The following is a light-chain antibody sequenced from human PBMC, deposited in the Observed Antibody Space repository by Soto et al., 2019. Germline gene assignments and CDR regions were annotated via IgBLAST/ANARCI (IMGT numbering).Light chain of an antibody. V-gene: IGKV1-5*03. CDR1: QSVSGW. Sequence: STLSASVGDTVTVPCRASQSVSGWLAWYQQKPGEAPKLLISKASSLESGVPSRFSGSGSGTEFTLTISSLQPDDFATYYCQQYSAYPWTFGQGTKVDIK. CDR3: QQYSAYPWT. J-gene: IGKJ1*01. CDR2: KAS.